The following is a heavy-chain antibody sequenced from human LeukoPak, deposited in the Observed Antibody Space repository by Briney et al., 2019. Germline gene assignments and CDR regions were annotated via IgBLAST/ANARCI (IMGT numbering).Heavy chain of an antibody. CDR2: IIPIFGTA. D-gene: IGHD4-17*01. V-gene: IGHV1-69*06. Sequence: SLKLSCKASGGTFSSYAISWVRHAPGQRLEWMGRIIPIFGTANYAQKFQGRVTITADKSTSTAYMELSSLRSEDTAVYYCARVGRNRDYGDYVRWFDPWGQGTLVTVSS. CDR1: GGTFSSYA. J-gene: IGHJ5*02. CDR3: ARVGRNRDYGDYVRWFDP.